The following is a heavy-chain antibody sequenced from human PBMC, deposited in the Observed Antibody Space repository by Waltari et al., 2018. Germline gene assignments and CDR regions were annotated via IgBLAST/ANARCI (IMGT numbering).Heavy chain of an antibody. J-gene: IGHJ6*02. V-gene: IGHV1-69*12. Sequence: QVQLVQSGAEVKKPGSSVKVSCKASGGTFSSYAISWVRQAPGQGLEWMGWCTPIFVTATYAQTFQGRVTITADQSTSTAYMALSSLRAEDTAVYYCAKGLLAGAVAGYYYYGMDVWGQGTTVTVSS. CDR1: GGTFSSYA. D-gene: IGHD6-19*01. CDR3: AKGLLAGAVAGYYYYGMDV. CDR2: CTPIFVTA.